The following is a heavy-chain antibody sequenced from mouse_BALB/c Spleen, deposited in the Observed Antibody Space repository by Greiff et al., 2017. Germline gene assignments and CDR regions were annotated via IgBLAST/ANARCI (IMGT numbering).Heavy chain of an antibody. V-gene: IGHV1S135*01. CDR3: ARCHGYWYCDV. Sequence: EVKLQESGPELVKPGASVKVSCKASGYSFTDYNMYWVKQRHGKSLEWIGYIGPYNGGTSYNQKFKGKATSTVDKSSSTAFMHLYSLTSEDSAVYYCARCHGYWYCDVWGAGTTVTVSS. CDR1: GYSFTDYN. CDR2: IGPYNGGT. D-gene: IGHD6-1*01. J-gene: IGHJ1*01.